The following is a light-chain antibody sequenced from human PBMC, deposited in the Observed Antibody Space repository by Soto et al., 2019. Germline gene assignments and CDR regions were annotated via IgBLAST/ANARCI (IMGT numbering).Light chain of an antibody. CDR1: QSVSNNY. Sequence: EIVLTQAPGTLSLSPGERATLSFGASQSVSNNYLAWYQQKPGPAPRLLIYGASNRATGIPDRFSGSGSGTDFTLTISRLEPEDFAVYYCQQYGSSGTFGQGTKVDTK. CDR3: QQYGSSGT. CDR2: GAS. V-gene: IGKV3-20*01. J-gene: IGKJ1*01.